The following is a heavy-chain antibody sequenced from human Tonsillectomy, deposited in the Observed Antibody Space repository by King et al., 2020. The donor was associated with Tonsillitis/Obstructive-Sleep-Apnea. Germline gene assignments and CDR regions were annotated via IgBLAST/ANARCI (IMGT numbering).Heavy chain of an antibody. J-gene: IGHJ3*02. Sequence: VQLQQWGAGLLKPSETLSLTCAVYGGSFSGYYWSWIRQPPGKGLEWIGEINHRGSTNYNPSLKSRVTISVDTTKNQFSLKLSSVTAADTAVYYCARVGLLWFGEFWAFDIWGQGTMVTVSS. V-gene: IGHV4-34*01. CDR2: INHRGST. CDR1: GGSFSGYY. D-gene: IGHD3-10*01. CDR3: ARVGLLWFGEFWAFDI.